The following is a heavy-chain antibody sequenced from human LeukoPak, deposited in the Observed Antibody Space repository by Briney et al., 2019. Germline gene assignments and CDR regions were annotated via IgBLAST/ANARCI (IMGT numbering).Heavy chain of an antibody. CDR2: IISGSGGNT. CDR3: AKGATGTTRVSYDY. V-gene: IGHV3-23*01. CDR1: GFTFSSYG. Sequence: PGGSLRLSCAASGFTFSSYGMSWVRQAPGKGPEWVSVIISGSGGNTYYADSVKGRFIISRDNSKNTVYLQMNSLRGEDTAVYYCAKGATGTTRVSYDYWGQGTLVTVSS. D-gene: IGHD1-1*01. J-gene: IGHJ4*02.